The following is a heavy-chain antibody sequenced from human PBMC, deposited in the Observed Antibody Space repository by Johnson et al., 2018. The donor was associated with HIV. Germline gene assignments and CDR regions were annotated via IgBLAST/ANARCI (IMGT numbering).Heavy chain of an antibody. CDR2: TRNKANSYTT. CDR3: AKEVPDKFDV. CDR1: GFTFSSYA. J-gene: IGHJ3*01. Sequence: VQLVESGGGVVQPGRSLRLSCAASGFTFSSYAMHWVRQAPGKGLEWVGRTRNKANSYTTEYAASVKCRFTISRDDSKNTLYLQMNSLRPEDTALYYCAKEVPDKFDVWGQGTMVTVSS. V-gene: IGHV3-72*01.